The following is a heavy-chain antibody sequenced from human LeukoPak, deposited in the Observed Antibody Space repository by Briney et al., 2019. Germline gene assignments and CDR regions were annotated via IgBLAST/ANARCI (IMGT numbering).Heavy chain of an antibody. CDR1: GYTFTGYY. V-gene: IGHV1-2*02. D-gene: IGHD5-24*01. CDR2: INPNSGGT. Sequence: GASVKVSCKASGYTFTGYYMHWVRQAPGQGLEWMGWINPNSGGTNYAQKFQGRVTMTRDTSISTAYMELSRLRSDDTAVYYCAREVEMATISFDPWGQGTLVTVSS. CDR3: AREVEMATISFDP. J-gene: IGHJ5*02.